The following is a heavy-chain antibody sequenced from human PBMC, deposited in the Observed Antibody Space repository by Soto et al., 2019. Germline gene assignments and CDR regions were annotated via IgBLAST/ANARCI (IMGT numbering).Heavy chain of an antibody. D-gene: IGHD2-21*02. J-gene: IGHJ4*02. CDR1: GYTFVAYY. CDR2: INPKTGDT. CDR3: ARQLAYCGGDCYTETIDY. V-gene: IGHV1-2*02. Sequence: ASVKVSCKASGYTFVAYYVFWVRQAPGHGLEWMGWINPKTGDTNYAQNFQGRVTMTRDTSVTTAYMELSGLTSDDTALYYCARQLAYCGGDCYTETIDYWGQGTPVTVSS.